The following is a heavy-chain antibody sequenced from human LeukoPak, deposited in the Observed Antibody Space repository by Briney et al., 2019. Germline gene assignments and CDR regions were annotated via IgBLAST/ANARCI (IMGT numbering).Heavy chain of an antibody. CDR3: ARQQYYDFWSGYRGFDY. J-gene: IGHJ4*02. Sequence: KSSETLSLTCTVSGGSISSYYWSWIRQPPGKGLEWIGYIYYSGSTNYNPSLKSRVTISVDTSKNQLSLKLSSVTAADTAVYYCARQQYYDFWSGYRGFDYWGQGTLVTVSS. V-gene: IGHV4-59*01. CDR1: GGSISSYY. CDR2: IYYSGST. D-gene: IGHD3-3*01.